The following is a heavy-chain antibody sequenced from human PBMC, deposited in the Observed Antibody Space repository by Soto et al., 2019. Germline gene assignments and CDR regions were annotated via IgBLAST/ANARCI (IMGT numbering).Heavy chain of an antibody. J-gene: IGHJ5*02. CDR1: GFTCRNYA. CDR2: ISYDGRNE. Sequence: QVQVVESGGGVVQPGRSLRLSCAASGFTCRNYAIHWVRQAPGKGLEWVAVISYDGRNEYYADSVSGRFTISRDNSKNTLFLQMNSMRAEDTAVYYCAKGEGYSSTWTESWGQGTLVTVSS. CDR3: AKGEGYSSTWTES. V-gene: IGHV3-30*04. D-gene: IGHD6-13*01.